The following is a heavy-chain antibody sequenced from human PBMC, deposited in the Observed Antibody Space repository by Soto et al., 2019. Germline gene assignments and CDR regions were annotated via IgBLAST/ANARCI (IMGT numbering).Heavy chain of an antibody. CDR3: ARGRQLVRNYYYYMDV. CDR2: INHSGST. J-gene: IGHJ6*03. CDR1: GGSFSGYY. V-gene: IGHV4-34*01. D-gene: IGHD6-13*01. Sequence: SETLSLTCAVYGGSFSGYYWSWIRQPPGKGLEWIGEINHSGSTNYNPSLKSRVTISVDTSKNQFSLKLSSVTAADTAVYYCARGRQLVRNYYYYMDVWGKGTTVTVSS.